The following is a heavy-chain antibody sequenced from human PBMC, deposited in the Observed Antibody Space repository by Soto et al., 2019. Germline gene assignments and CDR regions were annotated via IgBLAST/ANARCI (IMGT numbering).Heavy chain of an antibody. D-gene: IGHD1-1*01. J-gene: IGHJ4*02. CDR1: GGSFSGYY. CDR2: INHSGST. CDR3: AREFGTGTTQMRIDY. V-gene: IGHV4-34*01. Sequence: QVQLQQWGAGLLKPSETLSLTCAVYGGSFSGYYWSWIRQPPGKGLEWIGEINHSGSTNYNPSLKSRVTISVDTSKNQFSLKLSSVTAADTAVYYCAREFGTGTTQMRIDYWGQGTLVTVSS.